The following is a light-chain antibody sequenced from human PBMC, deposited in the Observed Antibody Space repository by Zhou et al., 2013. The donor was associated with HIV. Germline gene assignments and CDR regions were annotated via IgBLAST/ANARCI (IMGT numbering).Light chain of an antibody. CDR2: GAS. J-gene: IGKJ3*01. CDR1: QDISTY. CDR3: QKYNSAPFT. V-gene: IGKV1-8*01. Sequence: IRMTQSPSSFSASTGDRVTISCRASQDISTYVAWHQQKLGKTPRLLIYGASTLQSGVPSRFSGTGSGTDFTLTISCLQSEDVATYYCQKYNSAPFTFGPGTKVDIK.